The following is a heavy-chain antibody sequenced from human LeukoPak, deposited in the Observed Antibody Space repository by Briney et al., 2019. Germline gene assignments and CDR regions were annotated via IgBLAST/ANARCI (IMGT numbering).Heavy chain of an antibody. CDR3: AKDADHSSSWYGRDY. J-gene: IGHJ4*02. V-gene: IGHV3-30*02. CDR2: IWYGGSNE. CDR1: GFTFSSYG. D-gene: IGHD3-22*01. Sequence: PGGSLRLSCAASGFTFSSYGMHWVRQAPGKGLEWVAVIWYGGSNEYYADSVKGRFTISRDNSKNTLYLQMNSLRAEDTAVYYCAKDADHSSSWYGRDYWGQGTLVTVSS.